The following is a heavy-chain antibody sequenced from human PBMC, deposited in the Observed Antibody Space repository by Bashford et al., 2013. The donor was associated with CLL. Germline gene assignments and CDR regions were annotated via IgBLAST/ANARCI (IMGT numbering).Heavy chain of an antibody. CDR3: AKDRRGGSYNTGEAGYFDS. V-gene: IGHV3-23*01. CDR2: INNDGDYT. D-gene: IGHD3-22*01. CDR1: GFTFSANS. Sequence: GSLRLSCVASGFTFSANSMTWVRQAPGKGLEWVSAINNDGDYTYYIDSVKGRFSISRDNSRDTLYLQMNSLRVEDTAIYYCAKDRRGGSYNTGEAGYFDSWGQGSLVTVSS. J-gene: IGHJ4*02.